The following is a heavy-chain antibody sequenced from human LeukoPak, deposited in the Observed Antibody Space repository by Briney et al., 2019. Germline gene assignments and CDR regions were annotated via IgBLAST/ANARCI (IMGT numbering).Heavy chain of an antibody. D-gene: IGHD6-13*01. CDR3: ARGMDSSSWYGY. V-gene: IGHV1-2*02. J-gene: IGHJ4*02. CDR2: INPNSGGT. CDR1: GYTFTGYY. Sequence: ASVKVSCKASGYTFTGYYMHWVRQAPGQGLEWMGWINPNSGGTNYAQKFQGRVTMTRDTSISTAYMELSRLRSDVTAVYYCARGMDSSSWYGYWGQGTLVTVSS.